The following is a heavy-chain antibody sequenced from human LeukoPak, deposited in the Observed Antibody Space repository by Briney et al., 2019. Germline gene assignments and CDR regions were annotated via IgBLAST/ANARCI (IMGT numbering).Heavy chain of an antibody. V-gene: IGHV3-7*03. Sequence: GGSLRLSCEASGFTFSSYWMSWVRQAPGKGLEWVANIKTDGSEKYYVDSVKGRFTISRDNAKNSLYLQMNSLRAEDTAVYYRAREFPCYFSWGPGTPV. J-gene: IGHJ4*03. CDR1: GFTFSSYW. D-gene: IGHD3-10*01. CDR3: AREFPCYFS. CDR2: IKTDGSEK.